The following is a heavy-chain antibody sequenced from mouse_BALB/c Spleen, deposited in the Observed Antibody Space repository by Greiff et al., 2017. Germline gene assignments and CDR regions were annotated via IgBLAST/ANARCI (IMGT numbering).Heavy chain of an antibody. J-gene: IGHJ3*01. Sequence: VQLQQSGPELVKPGASVKISCKASGYTFTDYNMHWVKQSHGKSLEWIGYIYPYNGGTGYNQKFKSKATLTVDNSSSTAYMELRSLTSEDSAVYYCARDYDYEGWFAYWGQGTLFTVSA. CDR3: ARDYDYEGWFAY. CDR1: GYTFTDYN. D-gene: IGHD2-4*01. V-gene: IGHV1S29*02. CDR2: IYPYNGGT.